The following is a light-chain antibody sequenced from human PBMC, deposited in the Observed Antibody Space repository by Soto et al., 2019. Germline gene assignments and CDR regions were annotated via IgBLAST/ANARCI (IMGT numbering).Light chain of an antibody. CDR1: QGISTY. V-gene: IGKV1-27*01. J-gene: IGKJ1*01. CDR3: QNYNGAPWT. CDR2: AAS. Sequence: DIQMTQSPSSLSASVGDRVTITCRASQGISTYLVWYQQKPGTVPKLLIFAASTLQSGVPSRFSRSGSGTDFTLTISSLQPEDVATYYCQNYNGAPWTFGQGTKVEIK.